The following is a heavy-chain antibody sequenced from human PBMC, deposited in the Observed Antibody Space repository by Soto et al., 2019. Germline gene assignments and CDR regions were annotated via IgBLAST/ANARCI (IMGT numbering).Heavy chain of an antibody. V-gene: IGHV4-34*08. CDR3: ATAAAGTGGYYFDY. J-gene: IGHJ4*02. CDR2: INHSGST. Sequence: LPKGVDGGTSGGLYWRRIRQKPGKGLEWIGEINHSGSTNYNPSLKSRVTISVDTSKNQFSLKLSSVTAADTAVYYCATAAAGTGGYYFDYWGQGTLVTVSS. CDR1: GGTSGGLY. D-gene: IGHD6-13*01.